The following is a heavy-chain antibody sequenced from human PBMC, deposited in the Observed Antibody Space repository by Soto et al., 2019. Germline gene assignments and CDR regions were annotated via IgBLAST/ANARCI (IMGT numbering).Heavy chain of an antibody. CDR2: IIPIFGTA. CDR1: GGAFSSYA. V-gene: IGHV1-69*13. D-gene: IGHD7-27*01. Sequence: SVKVSCKASGGAFSSYASSWVRQAPGQGLEWMGGIIPIFGTANYAQKFQGRVTITADESTSTAYMELSSLRSEDTAVYYCARDHIRANWGFTAAHTRYYGMDVWGQGTTVTVSS. J-gene: IGHJ6*02. CDR3: ARDHIRANWGFTAAHTRYYGMDV.